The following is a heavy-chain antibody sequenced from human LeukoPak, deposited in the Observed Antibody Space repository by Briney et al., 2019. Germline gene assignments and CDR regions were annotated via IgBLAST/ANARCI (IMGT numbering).Heavy chain of an antibody. Sequence: SETLSLTCTVSGGSISSYYWSWIRQPPGKGLEWIGYIYYSGSTNYNPSLKSRVTISVDTSKNQFSLKLSSVTAADTAVYYCARVIGWSPLYYYYYYMDVWGKGTTVTVSS. CDR2: IYYSGST. CDR3: ARVIGWSPLYYYYYYMDV. V-gene: IGHV4-59*12. D-gene: IGHD6-19*01. J-gene: IGHJ6*03. CDR1: GGSISSYY.